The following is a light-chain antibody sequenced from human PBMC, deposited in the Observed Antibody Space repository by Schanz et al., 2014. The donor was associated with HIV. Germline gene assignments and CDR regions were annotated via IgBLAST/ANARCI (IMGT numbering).Light chain of an antibody. CDR2: DNN. CDR3: QSYDNRLSVVV. V-gene: IGLV1-40*01. Sequence: QSVLTQPPSVSGAPGQRVTMSCTGSSSNIGAGYDVHWYQQVPGTAPTLLIYDNNHRPSGVPDRFSGSKSGTSASLAITGLLSSDEADYYCQSYDNRLSVVVFGGGTKVTVL. J-gene: IGLJ2*01. CDR1: SSNIGAGYD.